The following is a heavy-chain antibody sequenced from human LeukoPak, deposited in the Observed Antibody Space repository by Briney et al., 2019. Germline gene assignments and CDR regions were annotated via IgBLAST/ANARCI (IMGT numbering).Heavy chain of an antibody. J-gene: IGHJ4*02. CDR2: ISGSGGST. CDR1: GFTFSSYA. CDR3: AKDAYSYGYADY. Sequence: PGGSLRLSCAASGFTFSSYAMSWVRQAPGKGLEWVSAISGSGGSTYYADSVKGRFTISRDSSKNTPYLQMNSLRAEDTAVYYCAKDAYSYGYADYWGQGTLVTVSS. D-gene: IGHD5-18*01. V-gene: IGHV3-23*01.